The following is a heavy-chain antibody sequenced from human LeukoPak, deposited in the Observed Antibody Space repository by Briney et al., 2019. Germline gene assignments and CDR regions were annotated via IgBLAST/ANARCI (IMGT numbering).Heavy chain of an antibody. Sequence: GGSLRLSCAASGFTFSSYEMNWVRQAPGKGLEWVSYISSSGSTIYYADSVKGRFTISRDNSKNTLYLQMNSLRAEDTAVYYCASDPTDWCGGDCYSGYWGQGTLVTVSS. CDR3: ASDPTDWCGGDCYSGY. J-gene: IGHJ4*02. CDR1: GFTFSSYE. D-gene: IGHD2-21*02. V-gene: IGHV3-48*03. CDR2: ISSSGSTI.